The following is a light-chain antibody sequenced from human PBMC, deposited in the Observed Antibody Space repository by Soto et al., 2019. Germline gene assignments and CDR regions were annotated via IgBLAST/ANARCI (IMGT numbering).Light chain of an antibody. V-gene: IGLV2-8*01. CDR1: STDVGGYNY. J-gene: IGLJ2*01. CDR3: ASYGGNNNLL. CDR2: EVN. Sequence: QSVLTQPPSASGSPGQSVTISCTGTSTDVGGYNYVSWYQQHPGKAPKLMIFEVNRRPSGVPDRFSGSKFGNTASLTVSGLHAEDAADYYCASYGGNNNLLFGGGTKLTVL.